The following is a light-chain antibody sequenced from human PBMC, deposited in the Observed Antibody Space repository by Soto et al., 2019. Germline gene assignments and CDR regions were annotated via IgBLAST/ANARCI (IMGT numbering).Light chain of an antibody. CDR3: QPYKNWPLT. CDR2: DTS. J-gene: IGKJ4*01. CDR1: QGIGDT. Sequence: EVVMTQSPATMSVSPGECVTLXXRASQGIGDTLAWSQHKPGQTPSLXIYDTSNRATGVPARFSGSRSGPEFTLTINSLQSEDFAIYYCQPYKNWPLTFGGGTKVDI. V-gene: IGKV3-15*01.